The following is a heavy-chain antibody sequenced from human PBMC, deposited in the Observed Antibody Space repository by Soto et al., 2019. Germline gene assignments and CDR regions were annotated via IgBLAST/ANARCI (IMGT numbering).Heavy chain of an antibody. V-gene: IGHV3-23*01. Sequence: GGSLRLSCAASGFTFSSYAMSWVRQAPGKGLEWVSAISGSGGSTYYADSVKGRFTISRDNSKNTLYLQMNSLRAEDTAVYYCARVVVVIPPGYYYAMDVWGQGTTVTV. D-gene: IGHD3-22*01. CDR2: ISGSGGST. CDR3: ARVVVVIPPGYYYAMDV. J-gene: IGHJ6*02. CDR1: GFTFSSYA.